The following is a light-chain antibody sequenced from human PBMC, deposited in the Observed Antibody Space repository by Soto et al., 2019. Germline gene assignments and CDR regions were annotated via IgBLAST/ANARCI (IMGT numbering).Light chain of an antibody. CDR3: QSYDNILSGPL. CDR2: EVS. J-gene: IGLJ3*02. V-gene: IGLV2-8*01. Sequence: QSALTQPPSASGSPGQSVTISCTGTSSDVGGYNYVSWYQQHPGKAPKFMIYEVSKRPSGVPDRFSGSKSGNTATLTVSGLQAEDEAVYYCQSYDNILSGPLFGGGTKLTVL. CDR1: SSDVGGYNY.